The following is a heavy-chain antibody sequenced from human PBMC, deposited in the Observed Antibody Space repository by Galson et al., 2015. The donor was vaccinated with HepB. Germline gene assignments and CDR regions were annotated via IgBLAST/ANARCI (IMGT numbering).Heavy chain of an antibody. D-gene: IGHD2-15*01. Sequence: SETLSLTCTVSGGSISSSSYYWGWIRQPPGKGLEWIGSIYYSGSTYYNPSLKSRVTISVDTSKNQFSLKLSSVTAADTAVYYCARSDRYCSGGSCYYWFDPWGQGTLVTVSS. CDR3: ARSDRYCSGGSCYYWFDP. CDR1: GGSISSSSYY. V-gene: IGHV4-39*01. J-gene: IGHJ5*02. CDR2: IYYSGST.